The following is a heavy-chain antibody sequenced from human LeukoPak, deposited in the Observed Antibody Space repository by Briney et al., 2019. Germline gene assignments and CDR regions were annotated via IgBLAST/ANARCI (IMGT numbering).Heavy chain of an antibody. Sequence: SGGSLRPSCAASGFTFSSYTMSWVRQAPGKGLEWASTITTSDGNTYYADSVKGRFTVSRDNSKNTLYLQMNSLRAEDTAVYYCAKDGGLWVSAHWGDSWGRGTLVTVSS. J-gene: IGHJ4*02. D-gene: IGHD7-27*01. CDR1: GFTFSSYT. CDR2: ITTSDGNT. V-gene: IGHV3-23*01. CDR3: AKDGGLWVSAHWGDS.